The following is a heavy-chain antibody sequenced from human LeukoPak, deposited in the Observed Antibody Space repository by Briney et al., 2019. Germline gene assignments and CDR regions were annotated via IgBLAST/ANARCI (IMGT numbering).Heavy chain of an antibody. CDR1: GYTFTGYY. CDR2: IIPILGIA. CDR3: ARDGCSGGSCYSGLDWFDP. J-gene: IGHJ5*02. D-gene: IGHD2-15*01. V-gene: IGHV1-69*04. Sequence: SVKVSCKASGYTFTGYYMHWVRQAPGQGLEWMGRIIPILGIANYAQKFQGRVTITADKSTSTAYMELSSLRSEDTAVYYCARDGCSGGSCYSGLDWFDPWGQGTLVTVSS.